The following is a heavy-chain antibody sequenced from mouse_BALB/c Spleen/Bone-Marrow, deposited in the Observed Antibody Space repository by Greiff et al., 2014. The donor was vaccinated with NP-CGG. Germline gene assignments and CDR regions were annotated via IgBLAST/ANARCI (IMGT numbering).Heavy chain of an antibody. Sequence: QVQLQQSGAELVKPGASVKLSCKASGYTFTSYDINWVRQRPEQGLEWIGWIFPGDGSTKYNEKFKGKATLTTDKSSSTAYMQLSRQTSEDSAVYFCARRVYYDYDGGAWFAYWGQGTLVTVSA. CDR3: ARRVYYDYDGGAWFAY. D-gene: IGHD2-4*01. CDR1: GYTFTSYD. J-gene: IGHJ3*01. V-gene: IGHV1-85*01. CDR2: IFPGDGST.